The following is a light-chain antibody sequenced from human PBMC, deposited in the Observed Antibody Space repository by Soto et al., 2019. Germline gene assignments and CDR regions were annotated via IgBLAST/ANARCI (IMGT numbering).Light chain of an antibody. CDR3: QQYYSYLRT. V-gene: IGKV1-8*01. CDR2: AAS. Sequence: AIRMTQSPSSFSASTGDRVTITCRASQGISSYLAWYQQKPGKAPKLLIYAASTLQSGVPSSFSGSGSGTDFTLTISCLQSEDFATYYCQQYYSYLRTFGQGTKVEIK. J-gene: IGKJ1*01. CDR1: QGISSY.